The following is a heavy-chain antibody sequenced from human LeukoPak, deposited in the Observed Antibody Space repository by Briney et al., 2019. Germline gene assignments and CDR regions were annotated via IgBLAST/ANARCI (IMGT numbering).Heavy chain of an antibody. CDR1: GFTLSNYG. V-gene: IGHV3-30*18. J-gene: IGHJ4*02. D-gene: IGHD4-17*01. CDR2: MSYDGTNK. Sequence: GRSLRLSCAASGFTLSNYGMYWVRQAPGKGLELMAGMSYDGTNKYYADSVPGRFTISRDTSKSTLYLQVSTLRADDTAVYYCAKDLRPYGDYGGLDYWGQGTLVIVSS. CDR3: AKDLRPYGDYGGLDY.